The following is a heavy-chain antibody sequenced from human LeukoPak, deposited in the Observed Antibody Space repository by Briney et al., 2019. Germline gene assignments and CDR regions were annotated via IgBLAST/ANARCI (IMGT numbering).Heavy chain of an antibody. D-gene: IGHD4-17*01. CDR1: GGTFSSYA. J-gene: IGHJ4*02. CDR2: IIPIFSTT. Sequence: SVKVSCKASGGTFSSYAISWVRQAPGQGLEWMGGIIPIFSTTNYAQKFQGRVTITTDESTSTAYMELSSLRSEDTAVYYCARRRLTSGDYPFDYWGQGPLVTVSS. V-gene: IGHV1-69*05. CDR3: ARRRLTSGDYPFDY.